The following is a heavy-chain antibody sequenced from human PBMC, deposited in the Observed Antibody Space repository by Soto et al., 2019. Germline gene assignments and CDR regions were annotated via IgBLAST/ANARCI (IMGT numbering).Heavy chain of an antibody. Sequence: NPSETLSLTCTVSGGSISSSSYYWGWIRQPPGKGLEWIGSIYYSGSTYYNPSLKSRVTISVDTSKNQFSLKLSSVTAADTAVYYCARRRNWFDPGGQGTLVTVSS. CDR1: GGSISSSSYY. CDR3: ARRRNWFDP. CDR2: IYYSGST. V-gene: IGHV4-39*01. J-gene: IGHJ5*02.